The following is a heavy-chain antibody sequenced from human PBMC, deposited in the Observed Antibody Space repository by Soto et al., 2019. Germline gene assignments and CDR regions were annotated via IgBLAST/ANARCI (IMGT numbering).Heavy chain of an antibody. Sequence: SETLSLTCTVSGGSISSYYWSWIRQPPGKGLEWIGYIYYSGSTNYNPSLKSRVTISVDTSKNQFSLKLSSVTAADTAVYYCARTHCSSTSCYTRDYYYYGMDVWGQGTTVTVS. V-gene: IGHV4-59*01. CDR2: IYYSGST. CDR3: ARTHCSSTSCYTRDYYYYGMDV. J-gene: IGHJ6*02. D-gene: IGHD2-2*02. CDR1: GGSISSYY.